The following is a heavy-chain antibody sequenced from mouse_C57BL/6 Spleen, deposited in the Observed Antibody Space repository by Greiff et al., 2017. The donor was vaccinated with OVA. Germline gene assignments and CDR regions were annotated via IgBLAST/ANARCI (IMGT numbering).Heavy chain of an antibody. D-gene: IGHD2-1*01. CDR3: ARGPRGNYGYLDV. CDR2: IYPGSGST. J-gene: IGHJ1*03. CDR1: GYTFTSYW. V-gene: IGHV1-55*01. Sequence: VQLQQPGAELVKPGASVKMSCKASGYTFTSYWITWVKQRPGQGLEWIGDIYPGSGSTNYNEKFKSKATLTVDTSSSTAYMQLSSLTSEDSAVYYCARGPRGNYGYLDVWGTGTTVTVSA.